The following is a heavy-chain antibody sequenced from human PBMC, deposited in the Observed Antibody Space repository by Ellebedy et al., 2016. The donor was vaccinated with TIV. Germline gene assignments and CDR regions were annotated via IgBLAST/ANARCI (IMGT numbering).Heavy chain of an antibody. V-gene: IGHV1-46*01. D-gene: IGHD6-13*01. CDR2: INPRGGST. Sequence: ASVKVSCKASGYTFTSYFMHWVRQAPGQGLEWMGIINPRGGSTSYAQKFQGRVTMTRDTSTSTVYMELSSLRYDDTAVYYCARDAAGFDPWGQGSLVTVSS. CDR1: GYTFTSYF. J-gene: IGHJ5*02. CDR3: ARDAAGFDP.